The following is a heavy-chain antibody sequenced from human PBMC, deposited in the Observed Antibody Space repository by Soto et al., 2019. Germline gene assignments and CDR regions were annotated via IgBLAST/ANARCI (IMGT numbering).Heavy chain of an antibody. CDR2: MNPKSAKT. Sequence: QVQLVQSGAEVKKPGASVKVSCKASRYTFISYDINWVRQATGQGLEWMGWMNPKSAKTGYAQNFQGRGTMTRNTAISTAYMVLSSLRSEDTAGYYCARSPSWETTVTPYYFDSWGQGTLVTVSS. CDR3: ARSPSWETTVTPYYFDS. J-gene: IGHJ4*02. V-gene: IGHV1-8*01. CDR1: RYTFISYD. D-gene: IGHD4-4*01.